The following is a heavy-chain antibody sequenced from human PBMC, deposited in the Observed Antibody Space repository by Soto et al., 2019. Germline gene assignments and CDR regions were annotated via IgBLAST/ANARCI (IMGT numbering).Heavy chain of an antibody. CDR3: ARLGVIPASSPNWFDP. V-gene: IGHV5-51*01. D-gene: IGHD2-2*01. Sequence: GESLKISCKGSGYSFTSYWIGWVRQMPGKGLEWMGIIYPGDSDTRYSPSFQGQVTISADKSISTAYLQWSSLKASDTAMYYCARLGVIPASSPNWFDPWGQGTLVTVSS. CDR2: IYPGDSDT. J-gene: IGHJ5*02. CDR1: GYSFTSYW.